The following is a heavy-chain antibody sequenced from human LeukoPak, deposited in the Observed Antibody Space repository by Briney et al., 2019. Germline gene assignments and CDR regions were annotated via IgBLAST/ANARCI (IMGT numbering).Heavy chain of an antibody. V-gene: IGHV1-58*01. CDR3: AAGNGDYFDY. Sequence: SVKVSCRASGFTFTSSAVRWGRQARGQRLEWVGWIVVGSGNTNYAQKFQERVTITRDMSTSTAYMELSSLRSEDTAVYYCAAGNGDYFDYWGQGTLVTVSS. CDR1: GFTFTSSA. CDR2: IVVGSGNT. J-gene: IGHJ4*02. D-gene: IGHD4-17*01.